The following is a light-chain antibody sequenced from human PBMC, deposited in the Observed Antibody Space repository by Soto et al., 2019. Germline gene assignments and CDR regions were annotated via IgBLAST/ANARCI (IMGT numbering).Light chain of an antibody. CDR1: QSVSSSY. CDR2: GAS. Sequence: VLTLTARKRVLSRKGVATRSCRASQSVSSSYLAWYQQKPGQAPRLLIYGASSRATGIPDRFSGSGSGTGFTLSIVRSELEYFALYYCQQSGRSPLSFAGGTKVDIK. V-gene: IGKV3-20*01. CDR3: QQSGRSPLS. J-gene: IGKJ4*01.